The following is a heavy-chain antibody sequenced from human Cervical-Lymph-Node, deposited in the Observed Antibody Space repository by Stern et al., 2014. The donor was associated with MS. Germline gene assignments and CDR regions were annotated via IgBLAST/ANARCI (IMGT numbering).Heavy chain of an antibody. J-gene: IGHJ4*02. D-gene: IGHD3-22*01. CDR3: ARDYYDSRGYSH. V-gene: IGHV3-53*01. Sequence: VQLVESGGGFIQPGGSLRLSCAVSGYSVSPNYMSWIRQAPGKGLEWVAVIYSGGSTYHADSVRGRFTISRDNARNTLYLQMDSLRAEDTAVYYCARDYYDSRGYSHWGQGTLVTVSS. CDR2: IYSGGST. CDR1: GYSVSPNY.